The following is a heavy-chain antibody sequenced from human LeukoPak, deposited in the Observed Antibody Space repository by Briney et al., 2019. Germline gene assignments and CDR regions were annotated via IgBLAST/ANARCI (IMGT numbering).Heavy chain of an antibody. CDR2: ISYDGSNK. J-gene: IGHJ4*02. CDR3: AKGSKLICSGRPFDY. CDR1: GFTFSSYG. D-gene: IGHD3-10*02. Sequence: GGSLRLSCAASGFTFSSYGMHWVRQAPGKGLEWVAVISYDGSNKYYADSVKGRFTISRDNSKNTLYLQMNSLRAEDTAVYYWAKGSKLICSGRPFDYLGQGTLVTVSS. V-gene: IGHV3-30*18.